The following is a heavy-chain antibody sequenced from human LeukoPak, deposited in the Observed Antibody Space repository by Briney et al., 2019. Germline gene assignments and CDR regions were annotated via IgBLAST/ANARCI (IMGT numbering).Heavy chain of an antibody. CDR1: GFTFGRHA. Sequence: PGGSLRLSCAASGFTFGRHAMNWVRQAPGKGLEWVSAIRFSGESTYYADSVKGRFTISRDSSKNTLYLQMDSLRAEDTAVYYCAKNVGTSGNYSPSDYWGQGTLATVSS. CDR2: IRFSGEST. D-gene: IGHD3-10*01. J-gene: IGHJ4*02. V-gene: IGHV3-23*01. CDR3: AKNVGTSGNYSPSDY.